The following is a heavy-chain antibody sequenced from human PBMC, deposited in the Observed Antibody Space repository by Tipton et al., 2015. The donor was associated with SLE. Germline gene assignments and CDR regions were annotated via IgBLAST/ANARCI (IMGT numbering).Heavy chain of an antibody. Sequence: TLSLTCTVSVGPLTSGRYYWGWIRQPPGKGLEWLGTIYHRGTTYYNPSLKSRLTLSIDTSKNQFSLKLSSVTAADTAVYYCVRLELPATKADYWGPGTLVTVSS. CDR3: VRLELPATKADY. CDR2: IYHRGTT. V-gene: IGHV4-39*07. CDR1: VGPLTSGRYY. J-gene: IGHJ4*02. D-gene: IGHD5-24*01.